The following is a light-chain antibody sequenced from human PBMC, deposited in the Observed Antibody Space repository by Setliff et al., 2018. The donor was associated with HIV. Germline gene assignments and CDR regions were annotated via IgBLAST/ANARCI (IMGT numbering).Light chain of an antibody. CDR1: SSDVGGYNY. V-gene: IGLV2-14*03. J-gene: IGLJ1*01. CDR2: EVR. CDR3: ISYAITNTLP. Sequence: QSALTQPASVSGSPGQSITISCTGTSSDVGGYNYVSWYQQHPGKAPKLLIYEVRNRPSGVSDRFSGSKSGNTASLTISGLQAEDEADYYCISYAITNTLPFGTGTKVTVL.